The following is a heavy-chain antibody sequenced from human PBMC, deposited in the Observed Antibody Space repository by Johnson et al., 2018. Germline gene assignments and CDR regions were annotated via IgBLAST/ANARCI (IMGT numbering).Heavy chain of an antibody. J-gene: IGHJ6*02. CDR3: ARVGYDILTGYHYGYYGMDV. D-gene: IGHD3-9*01. V-gene: IGHV3-30-3*01. CDR2: ISYDGSNK. CDR1: GFTFSSYA. Sequence: QVQLVESGGGVVQPGRSLRLSCAASGFTFSSYAMHWVRQAPGKGLEWVAVISYDGSNKYYADSVKGRFTISRDNSKNTLYLQMNSLRAEDTAVYYCARVGYDILTGYHYGYYGMDVWGQGTTVTVSS.